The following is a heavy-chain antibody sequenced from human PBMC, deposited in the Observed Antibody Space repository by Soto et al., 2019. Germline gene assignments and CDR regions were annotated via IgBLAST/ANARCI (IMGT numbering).Heavy chain of an antibody. CDR2: ISGSGGST. CDR1: GVTFGSLA. Sequence: PGRSLRLPCTVSGVTFGSLARRWIRQAQGKGLEWVSAISGSGGSTYYADSVKGRYTISRDNSKNTLYLQMNSLRAEDTAVYYCAKDRLGRRISWFDPWGQGTLVTVSS. V-gene: IGHV3-23*01. D-gene: IGHD1-1*01. CDR3: AKDRLGRRISWFDP. J-gene: IGHJ5*02.